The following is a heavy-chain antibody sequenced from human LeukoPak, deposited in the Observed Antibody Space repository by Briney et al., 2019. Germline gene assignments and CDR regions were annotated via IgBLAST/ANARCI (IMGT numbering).Heavy chain of an antibody. CDR2: IYPGDSDT. D-gene: IGHD3-10*01. CDR1: GYSFTTYW. V-gene: IGHV5-51*01. J-gene: IGHJ4*02. CDR3: STLVGYGSFFDY. Sequence: GESLKISCKGSGYSFTTYWIGWVRHVPGKGLEYMGIIYPGDSDTRYSPSFQGQVTISADKSISTAYLQWSSLKASDTAMYYCSTLVGYGSFFDYWGQGTLVTVSS.